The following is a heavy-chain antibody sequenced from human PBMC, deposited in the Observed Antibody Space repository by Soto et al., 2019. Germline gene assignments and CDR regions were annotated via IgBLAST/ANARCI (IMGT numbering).Heavy chain of an antibody. V-gene: IGHV3-64*01. CDR3: ARTSGYAFDY. CDR2: ISSNGGST. J-gene: IGHJ4*02. Sequence: GGSLRLSCAASGFTFSSYAMHWVRQAPGKGLEYVSVISSNGGSTYYANSVKGRFTISRDNSKNTLYLQMGSLRAEDMAMYYCARTSGYAFDYWGQGTLVTVSS. D-gene: IGHD5-12*01. CDR1: GFTFSSYA.